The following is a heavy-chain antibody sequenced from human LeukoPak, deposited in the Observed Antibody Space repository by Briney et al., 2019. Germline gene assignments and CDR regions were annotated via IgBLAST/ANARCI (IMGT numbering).Heavy chain of an antibody. D-gene: IGHD3-3*01. J-gene: IGHJ5*02. CDR2: IYYSGST. Sequence: SEPLSLPCTLSVGPLSSYYWRWIRHPPGKGLEWIGYIYYSGSTNCNPSLKSRVTISVDTSKNQFSLKLSSVTAADTAVYYCARSSRSGDNWFDPWGQGTLVTVSS. CDR1: VGPLSSYY. V-gene: IGHV4-59*01. CDR3: ARSSRSGDNWFDP.